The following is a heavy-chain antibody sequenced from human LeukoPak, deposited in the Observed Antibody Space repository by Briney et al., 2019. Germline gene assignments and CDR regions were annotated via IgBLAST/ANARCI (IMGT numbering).Heavy chain of an antibody. CDR1: GGSISSSSYY. Sequence: SETLSLTCTVSGGSISSSSYYWGWIRQPPGKGLEWIGSIYYSGSTYYNPSLKSRVTISVDTSKNQFSLKLSSVTAADTAVYYCARGRAGPIVVPAASYYYYYMDVWGKGTTVTVSS. V-gene: IGHV4-39*07. D-gene: IGHD2-2*01. CDR2: IYYSGST. J-gene: IGHJ6*03. CDR3: ARGRAGPIVVPAASYYYYYMDV.